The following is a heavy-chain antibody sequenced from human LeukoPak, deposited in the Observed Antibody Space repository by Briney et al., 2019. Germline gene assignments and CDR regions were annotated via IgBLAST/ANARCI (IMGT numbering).Heavy chain of an antibody. CDR3: ARASSSSFHYYYYYGMDV. Sequence: GESLKISCKTSGYNFTNYWIAWVRQMPGKGLEWMGIIYPGDSDTRYSPSFQGQVTISADKSISTAYLQWSSLKASDTAMYYCARASSSSFHYYYYYGMDVWGQGTTVTVSS. CDR1: GYNFTNYW. D-gene: IGHD6-6*01. V-gene: IGHV5-51*01. J-gene: IGHJ6*02. CDR2: IYPGDSDT.